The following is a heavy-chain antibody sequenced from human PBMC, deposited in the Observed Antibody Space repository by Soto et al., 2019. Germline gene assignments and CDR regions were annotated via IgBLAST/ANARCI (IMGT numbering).Heavy chain of an antibody. CDR2: ISGSGGST. CDR3: AKDWSGGASDV. Sequence: EVDLLESGGGLAQPGGSRRLSCAASGFSFSVFAMTWVRQAPGKGLEWVSRISGSGGSTYYADSVKGRFTISRDNSKNMLYLQMNSLRGEDTAVYYCAKDWSGGASDVWGQGTMVIVSS. CDR1: GFSFSVFA. V-gene: IGHV3-23*01. J-gene: IGHJ3*01. D-gene: IGHD3-16*01.